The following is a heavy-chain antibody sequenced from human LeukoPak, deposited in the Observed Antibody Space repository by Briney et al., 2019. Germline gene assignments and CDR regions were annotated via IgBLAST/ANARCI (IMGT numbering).Heavy chain of an antibody. D-gene: IGHD2-2*01. CDR3: AREQLYYFDY. J-gene: IGHJ4*02. CDR1: GYTFSKYG. V-gene: IGHV1-18*01. Sequence: GASVTVSCKTSGYTFSKYGISWVRQAPGQGLEWMGWISPDNGNTDYAQKLQGRVTMTTDTSTSTAYMELRSLRSDDTAVYYCAREQLYYFDYWGQGTLVTVSS. CDR2: ISPDNGNT.